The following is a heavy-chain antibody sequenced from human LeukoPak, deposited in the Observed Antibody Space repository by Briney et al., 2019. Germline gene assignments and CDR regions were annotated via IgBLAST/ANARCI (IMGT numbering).Heavy chain of an antibody. CDR1: GGTFSSYA. CDR3: ASGGRISTIFGVVITPFYYYYYMDV. V-gene: IGHV1-69*05. CDR2: IIPIFGTA. Sequence: ASVKVSCKASGGTFSSYAISWVRQAPGQGLEWMERIIPIFGTANYAQKFQGRVTITTDESTSAAYMELSSLRSEDTAVYYCASGGRISTIFGVVITPFYYYYYMDVWGKGTTVTVSS. D-gene: IGHD3-3*01. J-gene: IGHJ6*03.